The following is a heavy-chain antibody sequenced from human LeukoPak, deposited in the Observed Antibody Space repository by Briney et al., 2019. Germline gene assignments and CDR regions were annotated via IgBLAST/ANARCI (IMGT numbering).Heavy chain of an antibody. CDR2: IIPIFGTA. CDR3: ASTPTYYYDSSGAFDI. V-gene: IGHV1-69*05. D-gene: IGHD3-22*01. Sequence: GSSVKVSCKASGGTFSSYAISWVRQAPGQGLEWMGGIIPIFGTANYAQKFQGRVTITTDESTSTAYMELSSLRSEDTAVYYCASTPTYYYDSSGAFDIWGQGTMVTVSS. J-gene: IGHJ3*02. CDR1: GGTFSSYA.